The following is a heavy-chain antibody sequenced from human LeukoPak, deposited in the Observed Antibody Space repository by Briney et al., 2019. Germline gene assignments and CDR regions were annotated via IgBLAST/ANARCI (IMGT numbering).Heavy chain of an antibody. CDR3: ARDTIFGVVRY. Sequence: ASVKVSCKASGYTFTSYYMHWVRQAPGQGLEWMGRIIPIFGTANYAQKFQGRVTITTDESTSTAYMELSSLRSEDTAVYYCARDTIFGVVRYWGQGTLVTVSS. D-gene: IGHD3-3*01. V-gene: IGHV1-69*05. CDR1: GYTFTSYY. J-gene: IGHJ4*02. CDR2: IIPIFGTA.